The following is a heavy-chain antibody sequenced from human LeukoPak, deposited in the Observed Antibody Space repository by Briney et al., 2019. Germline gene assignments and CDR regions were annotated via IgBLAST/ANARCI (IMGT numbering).Heavy chain of an antibody. J-gene: IGHJ4*02. CDR3: ARLTSQPAYSDF. Sequence: PSETLSLTCTVSGGSISSSSYYWGWIRQPPGKGLEWIGSIYYSGTTYYSPSLKSRVTISRDTSKNQFSLKLSSITDADTAVYYCARLTSQPAYSDFWGQGTLVTVSS. CDR2: IYYSGTT. D-gene: IGHD1-14*01. CDR1: GGSISSSSYY. V-gene: IGHV4-39*01.